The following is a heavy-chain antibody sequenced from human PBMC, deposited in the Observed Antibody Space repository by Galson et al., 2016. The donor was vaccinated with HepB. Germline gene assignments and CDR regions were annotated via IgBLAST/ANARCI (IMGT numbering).Heavy chain of an antibody. CDR2: INQDGSET. CDR1: GLTFSDYW. D-gene: IGHD1-26*01. CDR3: ARGWRTYYRYFEH. V-gene: IGHV3-7*01. Sequence: SLRLSCAVSGLTFSDYWMSWVRQAPGKGLEWVANINQDGSETYYLDSVKGRFTISRDNAKNSLYLQMNSLRGEDTAVYYCARGWRTYYRYFEHWGQGALVGVSS. J-gene: IGHJ1*01.